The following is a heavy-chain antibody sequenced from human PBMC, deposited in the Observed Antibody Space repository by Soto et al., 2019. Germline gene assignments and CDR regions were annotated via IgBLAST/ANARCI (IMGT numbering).Heavy chain of an antibody. CDR3: ARGVPKRGYSYGYLNYYYGMDV. V-gene: IGHV6-1*01. J-gene: IGHJ6*02. Sequence: PSHTVPITYAICGGRVCSYRCSSNRIRQSPSRGLEWLGRTYYRSKWYNDYAVSVKSRITINPDTSKNQFSLQLNSVTPEDTAVYYCARGVPKRGYSYGYLNYYYGMDVWGQGTTVTVSS. D-gene: IGHD5-18*01. CDR2: TYYRSKWYN. CDR1: GGRVCSYRCS.